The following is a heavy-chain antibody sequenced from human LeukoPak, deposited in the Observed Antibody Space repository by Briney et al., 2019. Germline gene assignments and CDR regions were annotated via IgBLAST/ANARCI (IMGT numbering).Heavy chain of an antibody. CDR2: IYYSGST. CDR1: GGSISSYY. V-gene: IGHV4-59*01. J-gene: IGHJ4*02. D-gene: IGHD5-18*01. Sequence: PSETLSLTCTVSGGSISSYYWSWIRQPPGKGLEWIGYIYYSGSTNYNPSLKSRVTISVDTSKNQFSLKLSSVTAADTAVYYCASFLDTAMGKYYFDYWGQGTLVTVSS. CDR3: ASFLDTAMGKYYFDY.